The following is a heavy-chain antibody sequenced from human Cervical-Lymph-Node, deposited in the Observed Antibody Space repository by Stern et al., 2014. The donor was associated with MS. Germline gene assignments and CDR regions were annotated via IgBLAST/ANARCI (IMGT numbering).Heavy chain of an antibody. CDR1: GCPFSSYA. J-gene: IGHJ6*02. Sequence: VQLVESGAEVKKPGSSVKVSCTASGCPFSSYAISWVRPAPGPGLEWMGGILPLFGPANYAQKFQGRVTITADESTSTAYMELSSLRSEDTAVYYCARDPASSPSGYAHYYYYGMDVWGQGTTVTVSS. CDR2: ILPLFGPA. D-gene: IGHD5-12*01. CDR3: ARDPASSPSGYAHYYYYGMDV. V-gene: IGHV1-69*01.